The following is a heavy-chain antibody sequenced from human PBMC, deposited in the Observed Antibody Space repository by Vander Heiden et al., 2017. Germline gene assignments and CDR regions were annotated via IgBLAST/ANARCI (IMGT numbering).Heavy chain of an antibody. Sequence: EVQLLEPGGGLVQPGGSLSSPGAASGFTFSSYAISWVRQAPGKGVEWVSAISGSGGSTYYADSVKGRFTISRDNSKNTLYLQMNSLRAEDTAVYYCAKDSSSWTRYYYYGMDVWGQGTTVTVSS. CDR1: GFTFSSYA. J-gene: IGHJ6*02. V-gene: IGHV3-23*01. D-gene: IGHD6-6*01. CDR3: AKDSSSWTRYYYYGMDV. CDR2: ISGSGGST.